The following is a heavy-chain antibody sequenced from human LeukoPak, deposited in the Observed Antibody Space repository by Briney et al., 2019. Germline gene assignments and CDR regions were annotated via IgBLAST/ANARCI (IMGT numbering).Heavy chain of an antibody. CDR1: GFTFSSYG. Sequence: GRSLRLSCAASGFTFSSYGMHWVRQAPGKGLEWVAFIRYDGSNKYYADSVKGRFTISRDNSKNTLYLQMNSLRAEDTAVYYCARITTEYQLLYGGYFDYWGQGTLVTVSS. D-gene: IGHD2-2*02. J-gene: IGHJ4*02. CDR3: ARITTEYQLLYGGYFDY. CDR2: IRYDGSNK. V-gene: IGHV3-30*02.